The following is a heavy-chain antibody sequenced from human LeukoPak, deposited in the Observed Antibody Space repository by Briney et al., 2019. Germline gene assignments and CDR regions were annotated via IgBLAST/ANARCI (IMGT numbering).Heavy chain of an antibody. V-gene: IGHV1-69*05. Sequence: SVKVSCKASGGTFSSYAISWVRQAPGQGLEWMGGIIPIFGTANYAQKFQDRVTMTSDTSTSTVYMELNSLRSEDTAVYFCARVGVTAATADYWGQGTLVTVSS. CDR2: IIPIFGTA. CDR3: ARVGVTAATADY. D-gene: IGHD6-25*01. J-gene: IGHJ4*02. CDR1: GGTFSSYA.